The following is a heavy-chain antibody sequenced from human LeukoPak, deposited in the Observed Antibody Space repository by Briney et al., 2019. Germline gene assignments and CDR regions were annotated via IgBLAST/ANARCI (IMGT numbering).Heavy chain of an antibody. CDR2: ISSSSSTI. V-gene: IGHV3-48*01. CDR3: ARDIVVVPAASSDAFDI. CDR1: GFTFSNYW. D-gene: IGHD2-2*01. J-gene: IGHJ3*02. Sequence: GGSLRLSCAASGFTFSNYWMNWVRQAPGKGLEWVSYISSSSSTIYYADSVKGRFTISRDNAKNSLYLQMNSLRAEDTAVYYCARDIVVVPAASSDAFDIWGQGTMVTVSS.